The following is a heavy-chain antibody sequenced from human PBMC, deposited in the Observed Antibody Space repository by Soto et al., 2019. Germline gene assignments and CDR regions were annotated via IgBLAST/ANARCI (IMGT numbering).Heavy chain of an antibody. Sequence: ASVKFSCKAPGYTFTSYGISWLRQAPGQVRECRGWISAYNGSTNYXXKLQVRVXXTTDASTSIAXIELSXRRSDDTAVYYCARDTRIAEAGTNNWFDPXX. CDR2: ISAYNGST. J-gene: IGHJ5*02. V-gene: IGHV1-18*01. CDR1: GYTFTSYG. D-gene: IGHD6-13*01. CDR3: ARDTRIAEAGTNNWFDP.